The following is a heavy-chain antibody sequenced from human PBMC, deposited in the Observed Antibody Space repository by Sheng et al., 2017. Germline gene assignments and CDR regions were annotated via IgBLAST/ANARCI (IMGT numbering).Heavy chain of an antibody. CDR2: INHSGST. V-gene: IGHV4-34*01. Sequence: QVQLQQWGAGLLKPSETLSLTCAVYGGSFSGYYWSWIRQPPGKGLEWIGEINHSGSTNYNPSLKSRVTISVDTSKNQFSLKLSSVTAADTAVYYCASYGTGGNGNGAAFDIWGQGTNGHRLF. CDR3: ASYGTGGNGNGAAFDI. CDR1: GGSFSGYY. J-gene: IGHJ3*02. D-gene: IGHD2-15*01.